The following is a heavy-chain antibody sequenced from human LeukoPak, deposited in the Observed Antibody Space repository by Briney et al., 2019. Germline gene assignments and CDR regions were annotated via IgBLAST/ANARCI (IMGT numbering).Heavy chain of an antibody. D-gene: IGHD3-3*01. V-gene: IGHV4-4*09. CDR2: IYTSGST. CDR3: ARLMPPTILGVVIPYYYYMDV. Sequence: SETLSLTCTVSGGSISSYYWSWIRQPPGKGLEWIGYIYTSGSTNYNPSLKSRVTISVDTSKNQFSLKLSSVTAADTAVYYCARLMPPTILGVVIPYYYYMDVWGKGTTVTVSS. CDR1: GGSISSYY. J-gene: IGHJ6*03.